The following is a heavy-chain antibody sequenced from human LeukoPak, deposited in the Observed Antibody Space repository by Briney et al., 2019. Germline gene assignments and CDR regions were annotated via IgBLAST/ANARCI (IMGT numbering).Heavy chain of an antibody. J-gene: IGHJ4*02. CDR1: GFTFSSYG. V-gene: IGHV3-30*18. CDR2: ISYDGSNK. Sequence: GGSLRLSCAASGFTFSSYGMHWVRQAPGKGLEWVAVISYDGSNKYYADSVKGRFTISRDNSKNTLYLQMNSLRAEDTAVYYCAKAPRPWVGGATGSRYYFDYWGQGTLVTVSS. CDR3: AKAPRPWVGGATGSRYYFDY. D-gene: IGHD1-26*01.